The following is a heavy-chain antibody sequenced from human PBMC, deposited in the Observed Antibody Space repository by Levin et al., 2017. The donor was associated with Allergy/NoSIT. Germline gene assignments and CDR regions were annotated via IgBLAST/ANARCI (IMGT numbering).Heavy chain of an antibody. J-gene: IGHJ4*02. D-gene: IGHD2-2*01. V-gene: IGHV1-2*02. CDR3: TRGYCSSTSGRSYAY. CDR1: GYTFTGYY. Sequence: ASVKVSCKASGYTFTGYYMHWVRQAPGQGLEWMGWINPNSGGTNYAQKFQGRVTMTRDTSISTAYMELSRLRSDDTAVYYCTRGYCSSTSGRSYAYWGQGTLVTVSS. CDR2: INPNSGGT.